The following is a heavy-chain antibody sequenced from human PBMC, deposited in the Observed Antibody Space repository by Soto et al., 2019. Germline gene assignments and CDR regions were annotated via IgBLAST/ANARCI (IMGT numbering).Heavy chain of an antibody. V-gene: IGHV4-39*01. Sequence: SETLSLTCTVSGGSLSTSSSYWGWIRQPPGEGLEWLGNIYSNGNTYYNPSLTSRVTMSVDTSKNQFSLKLSSVTAADTAVYYCARLRIYCSGGSCYYYFDYWGQGPLVTVSS. CDR1: GGSLSTSSSY. D-gene: IGHD2-15*01. J-gene: IGHJ4*02. CDR3: ARLRIYCSGGSCYYYFDY. CDR2: IYSNGNT.